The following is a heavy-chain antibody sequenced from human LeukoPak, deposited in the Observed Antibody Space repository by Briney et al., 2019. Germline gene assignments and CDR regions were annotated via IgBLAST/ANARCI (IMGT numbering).Heavy chain of an antibody. D-gene: IGHD3-22*01. CDR2: IYPGDSDT. V-gene: IGHV5-51*01. CDR3: ARPRTGYSSGYSYFDY. Sequence: KPGESLKISCKGSGYSFTSYWIGWVRQMPGKGLEWMGIIYPGDSDTRYSPSFQGQVTISADKSISTAYPQWSSLKAADTAMYYCARPRTGYSSGYSYFDYWGQGTLVTVSS. J-gene: IGHJ4*02. CDR1: GYSFTSYW.